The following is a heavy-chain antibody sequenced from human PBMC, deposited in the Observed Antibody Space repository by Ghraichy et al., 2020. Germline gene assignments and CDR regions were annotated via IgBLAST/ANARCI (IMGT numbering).Heavy chain of an antibody. D-gene: IGHD3-10*01. Sequence: SETLSLTCTVSGGSTLNSYWTWIRQSPGKGLEWLGFMFHSGTINYNPSLKSRVTISINTSKNQFYPKLNSVTAADTAVYYCARGTYGPGNYYYMDIWGKGTTVTVSS. V-gene: IGHV4-59*01. CDR2: MFHSGTI. CDR1: GGSTLNSY. J-gene: IGHJ6*03. CDR3: ARGTYGPGNYYYMDI.